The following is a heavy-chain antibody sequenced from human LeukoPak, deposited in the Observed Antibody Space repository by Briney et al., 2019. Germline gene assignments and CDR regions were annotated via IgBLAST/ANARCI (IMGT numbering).Heavy chain of an antibody. CDR2: ISSSGGST. D-gene: IGHD3-10*01. CDR3: ARHLLWFGELSGGFDY. Sequence: GGSLRLSCAASRFTFSSYGMSWVRQAPGKGLEWVSGISSSGGSTYCADSVKGRFTISRDNSRNTLYLQMNSLRAEDTAVYYCARHLLWFGELSGGFDYWGQGTLVTVSS. V-gene: IGHV3-23*01. J-gene: IGHJ4*02. CDR1: RFTFSSYG.